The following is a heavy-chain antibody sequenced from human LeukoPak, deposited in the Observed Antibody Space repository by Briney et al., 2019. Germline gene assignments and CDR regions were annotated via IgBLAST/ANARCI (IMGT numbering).Heavy chain of an antibody. CDR1: GFTLNNYA. CDR2: LSSGSETT. CDR3: ARDYADYVGYFFFDY. J-gene: IGHJ4*02. Sequence: GGSLRLSCAASGFTLNNYAMSCVREAPGRGLEWVSYLSSGSETTYYAESAKGRFTDSRDNSQNTLCLQMNSLRAEDTALYYCARDYADYVGYFFFDYWGQGTLVTVSS. D-gene: IGHD4-17*01. V-gene: IGHV3-23*01.